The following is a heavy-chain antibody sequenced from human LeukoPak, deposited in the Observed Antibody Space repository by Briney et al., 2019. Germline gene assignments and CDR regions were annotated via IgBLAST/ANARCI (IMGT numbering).Heavy chain of an antibody. D-gene: IGHD3-22*01. Sequence: GGSLRLSCVASGFTFSRYDMHWVRQAPGKGLQWVAVISFDGGNEIYADSVKGRFIISRDNSKNTLSLQMDSLRAEDTAVYYCAGYASSGRRDAFDIWGQGTMVTVSS. CDR3: AGYASSGRRDAFDI. CDR2: ISFDGGNE. J-gene: IGHJ3*02. CDR1: GFTFSRYD. V-gene: IGHV3-30-3*01.